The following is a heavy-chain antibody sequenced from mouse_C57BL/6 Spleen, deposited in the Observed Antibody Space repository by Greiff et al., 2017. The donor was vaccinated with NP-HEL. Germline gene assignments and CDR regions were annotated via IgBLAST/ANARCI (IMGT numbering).Heavy chain of an antibody. CDR3: ARKRDYDGYLY. V-gene: IGHV1-22*01. CDR2: INPNNGGT. CDR1: GYTFTDYN. J-gene: IGHJ2*01. D-gene: IGHD2-3*01. Sequence: VQLKQSGPELVKPGASVKMSCKASGYTFTDYNMHWVKQSHGKSLEWIGYINPNNGGTSYNQKFKGKATLTVNKSSSTAYMELRSLTSEDSAVYYCARKRDYDGYLYWGQGTTLTVSS.